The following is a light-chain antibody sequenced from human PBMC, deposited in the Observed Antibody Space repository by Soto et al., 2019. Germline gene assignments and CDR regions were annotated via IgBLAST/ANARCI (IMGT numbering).Light chain of an antibody. CDR1: QGISHF. V-gene: IGKV1-27*01. J-gene: IGKJ1*01. CDR2: AAS. CDR3: QKYNTVPRT. Sequence: DIQMNQSPSSLSASVGDRVTITCRASQGISHFLAWYQQKPGKVPKLQIYAASILKSGVPPRFSGSGSGTDFTLNINSLQPEDVATYYCQKYNTVPRTFGQGTKVEI.